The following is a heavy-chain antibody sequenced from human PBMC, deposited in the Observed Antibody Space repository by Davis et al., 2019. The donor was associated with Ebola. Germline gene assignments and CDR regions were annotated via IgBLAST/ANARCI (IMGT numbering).Heavy chain of an antibody. D-gene: IGHD3-3*01. CDR3: ARSFSYDFWSGYCY. V-gene: IGHV3-30-3*01. CDR2: ISYDGSNK. CDR1: GFTFSSYA. J-gene: IGHJ4*02. Sequence: GGSLRLSCAASGFTFSSYAMHWVRQAPGEGLEWVAVISYDGSNKYYADSVKGRFTISRDNSKNTLYLQMNSLRAEDTAVYYCARSFSYDFWSGYCYWGQGTLVTVSS.